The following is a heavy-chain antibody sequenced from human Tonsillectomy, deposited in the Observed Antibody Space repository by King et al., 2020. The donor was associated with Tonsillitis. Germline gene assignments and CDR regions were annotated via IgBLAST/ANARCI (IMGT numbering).Heavy chain of an antibody. CDR3: VKDRLWFGELLYVSAFDI. J-gene: IGHJ3*02. V-gene: IGHV3-64D*06. D-gene: IGHD3-10*01. CDR2: ISSNGQST. CDR1: GFNFRSHV. Sequence: EVQLVESGGGLVQPGGSLRLSCSASGFNFRSHVMHWVRQAPGKGLEYVSAISSNGQSTYYADSVKGRFTISRDNSKNTLFLQMSSLRAEDTAVYYCVKDRLWFGELLYVSAFDIWGQGTMVTVSS.